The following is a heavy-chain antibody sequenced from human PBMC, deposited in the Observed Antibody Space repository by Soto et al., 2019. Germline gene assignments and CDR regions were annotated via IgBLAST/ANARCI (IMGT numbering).Heavy chain of an antibody. J-gene: IGHJ6*02. CDR2: ISSSGSTI. V-gene: IGHV3-48*03. CDR3: AGRWAGATIGYYYYGMDV. D-gene: IGHD1-1*01. Sequence: EVQLVESGGGLVQPGGSLRLSCAASGFTFSSYEMNWVRQAPGKGLEWVSYISSSGSTIYYAASVKGRFTISRDNAKNSLYLQMNSLRAEDTAVYYCAGRWAGATIGYYYYGMDVWGQGTTVTVSS. CDR1: GFTFSSYE.